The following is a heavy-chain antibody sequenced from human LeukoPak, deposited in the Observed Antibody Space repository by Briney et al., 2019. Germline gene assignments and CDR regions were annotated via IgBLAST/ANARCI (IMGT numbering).Heavy chain of an antibody. Sequence: GGSLRLSCAASGFIFSTFGMHWVRQAPGKGLEWVAFIHYDGSNKYYGDSVKGRFTIPRDNSKNTLYLEMNSLRVEDTAVYYCAKRDYLDVWGKGTTVTVSS. CDR1: GFIFSTFG. CDR2: IHYDGSNK. V-gene: IGHV3-30*02. CDR3: AKRDYLDV. J-gene: IGHJ6*03.